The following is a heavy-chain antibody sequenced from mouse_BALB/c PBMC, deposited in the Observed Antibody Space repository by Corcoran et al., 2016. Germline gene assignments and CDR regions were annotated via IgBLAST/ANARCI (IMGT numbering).Heavy chain of an antibody. CDR3: ARLGYRYGVPDY. CDR1: GFNIKDTY. D-gene: IGHD2-14*01. Sequence: EVQLQQSGAELVKPGASVKLSCTASGFNIKDTYMHWVKQRPEQGLEWIGRIDPANGNTKYDPKFQGKATIKADTSSNTAYLQLSSLTSEDTAVYYCARLGYRYGVPDYWGQGTSVTVSS. V-gene: IGHV14-3*02. CDR2: IDPANGNT. J-gene: IGHJ4*01.